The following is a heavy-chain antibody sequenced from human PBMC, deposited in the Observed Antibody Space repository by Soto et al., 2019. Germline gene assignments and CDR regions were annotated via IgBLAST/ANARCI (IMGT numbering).Heavy chain of an antibody. V-gene: IGHV4-34*01. CDR3: ARGLGLPLKTFDF. CDR2: VNYSGST. Sequence: QVQFQQWGAGLLKPSETLSLTCAVSGGSFSGYYWTWIRQTPGKGLEWIGEVNYSGSTNYNPSLTSRVSISIDTSDSHFSLKLSSLTAADTAVYYCARGLGLPLKTFDFWGQGTLVTVS. D-gene: IGHD1-7*01. CDR1: GGSFSGYY. J-gene: IGHJ4*02.